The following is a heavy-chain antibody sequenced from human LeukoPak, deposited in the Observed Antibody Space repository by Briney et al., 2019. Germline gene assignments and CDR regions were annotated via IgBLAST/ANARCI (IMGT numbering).Heavy chain of an antibody. D-gene: IGHD4-17*01. CDR1: GFSFTNYA. V-gene: IGHV3-30-3*01. J-gene: IGHJ5*02. Sequence: GGSLRLSCAASGFSFTNYAIHWVRQAPGKGLEWVAVISYDGSNKYYADSVKGRFTISRDNSKNTLNLQMNSLRAEDTAVYYCARSTVTNWFDPWGQGTLVTVSS. CDR3: ARSTVTNWFDP. CDR2: ISYDGSNK.